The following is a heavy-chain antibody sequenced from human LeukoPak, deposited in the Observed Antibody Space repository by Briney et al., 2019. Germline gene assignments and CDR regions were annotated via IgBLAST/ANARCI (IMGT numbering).Heavy chain of an antibody. J-gene: IGHJ4*02. V-gene: IGHV5-51*01. CDR3: ARSPDSIFGAFDY. CDR1: GYSFTSYR. Sequence: GESLKISCKGSGYSFTSYRIGWVRQMPGKGLEWMGIIYPGDSDTRYSPSFQGQVTISADKSISTAYLQWSSLKASDTAMYYCARSPDSIFGAFDYWGQGTLVTVSS. D-gene: IGHD3-3*01. CDR2: IYPGDSDT.